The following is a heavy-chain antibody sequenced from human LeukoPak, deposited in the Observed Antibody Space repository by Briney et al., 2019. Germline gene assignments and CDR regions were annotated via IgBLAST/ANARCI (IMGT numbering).Heavy chain of an antibody. CDR2: ISGSGGST. J-gene: IGHJ4*02. Sequence: PGGSLRLSCAASGFTFSTDAMTWVRQAPGKGLQWVSAISGSGGSTYYGDSVKGRFTISRDNSKNVMYLQMNSLRVEDTAVYYCARDSSGWSKNYWGQGTLVTVSS. D-gene: IGHD6-19*01. CDR1: GFTFSTDA. CDR3: ARDSSGWSKNY. V-gene: IGHV3-23*01.